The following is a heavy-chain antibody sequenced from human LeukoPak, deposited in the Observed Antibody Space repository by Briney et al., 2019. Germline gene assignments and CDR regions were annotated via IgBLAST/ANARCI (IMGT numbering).Heavy chain of an antibody. CDR3: ARGGGSSNYYYYGLDV. D-gene: IGHD2-15*01. V-gene: IGHV3-66*01. CDR2: IYSGGST. Sequence: PGGSLRLSCAASGFTVSSNYMRWVRQAPGKGLEWVSVIYSGGSTYYADSVKGRFTISRDNSKNTLYLQMNSLRAEDTAVYYCARGGGSSNYYYYGLDVWGQGTTVTVSS. J-gene: IGHJ6*02. CDR1: GFTVSSNY.